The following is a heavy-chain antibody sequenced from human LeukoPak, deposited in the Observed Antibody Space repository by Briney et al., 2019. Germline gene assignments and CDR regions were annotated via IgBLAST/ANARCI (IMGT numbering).Heavy chain of an antibody. D-gene: IGHD2-15*01. CDR3: AKDRAGSGLDY. J-gene: IGHJ4*02. CDR1: GFTFSGYG. V-gene: IGHV3-30*18. Sequence: GRSLRLSCAASGFTFSGYGMHWVRQAPGKGLEWVAVISYDGSNKYYADSVKGRFTISRDNSKNTLYLQMNSLRAEDTAVYYCAKDRAGSGLDYWGQGTLVTVSS. CDR2: ISYDGSNK.